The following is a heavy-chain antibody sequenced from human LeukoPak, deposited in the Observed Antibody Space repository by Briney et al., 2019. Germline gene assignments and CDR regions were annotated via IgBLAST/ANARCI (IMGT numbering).Heavy chain of an antibody. CDR1: GYTFTRYG. Sequence: ASVKVSCKASGYTFTRYGISWLRQAPGQGREWMGWISGYNGNTNYAEKLQGRVTMTTDTSTSTVYMELRSLRSDDTAVYYCARDSLYYGSGSYLGFDPWGQGTLVTVSS. J-gene: IGHJ5*02. D-gene: IGHD3-10*01. CDR3: ARDSLYYGSGSYLGFDP. V-gene: IGHV1-18*01. CDR2: ISGYNGNT.